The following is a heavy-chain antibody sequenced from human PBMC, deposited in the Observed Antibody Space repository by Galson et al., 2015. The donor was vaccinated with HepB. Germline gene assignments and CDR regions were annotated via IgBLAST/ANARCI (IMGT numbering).Heavy chain of an antibody. D-gene: IGHD6-19*01. V-gene: IGHV1-46*01. CDR3: AREMVLSSGHRVLYFDY. CDR2: INPSGGST. CDR1: GYTFTSYY. Sequence: SVKVSCKASGYTFTSYYMHWVRQAPGQGLEWMGIINPSGGSTSYAQKFQGRVTMTRDTSTSTVYMELSSLRSEDTAVYYCAREMVLSSGHRVLYFDYWGQGTLVTVSS. J-gene: IGHJ4*02.